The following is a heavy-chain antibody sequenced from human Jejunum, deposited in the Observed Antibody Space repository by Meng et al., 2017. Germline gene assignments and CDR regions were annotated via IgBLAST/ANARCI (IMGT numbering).Heavy chain of an antibody. CDR3: AKIKERVRGVVSSYSGMEI. J-gene: IGHJ6*02. D-gene: IGHD3-10*01. Sequence: GESLKISCAASGFTFSNYAMSWVRQAPGKGLEWVSLIRGSGGSTYYADSVKGRFTISRDNSKNTLFLQMNSLRAEDTALYYCAKIKERVRGVVSSYSGMEIWGQGTTVTVSS. V-gene: IGHV3-23*01. CDR2: IRGSGGST. CDR1: GFTFSNYA.